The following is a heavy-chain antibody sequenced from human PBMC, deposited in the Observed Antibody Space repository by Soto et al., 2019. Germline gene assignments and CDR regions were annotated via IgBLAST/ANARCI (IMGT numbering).Heavy chain of an antibody. CDR1: GGAFSGSD. Sequence: SETLSLTCTVSGGAFSGSDCNWFRQPPGKGLERIGESNYSGSPNYNPSLKSRVTKSVDTPKNQFPLKLSSVTAADTAVYYCARHASPTRQRFGELWAYYYYYYGMDVWGQGTTVTVSS. V-gene: IGHV4-34*01. D-gene: IGHD3-10*01. CDR3: ARHASPTRQRFGELWAYYYYYYGMDV. CDR2: SNYSGSP. J-gene: IGHJ6*02.